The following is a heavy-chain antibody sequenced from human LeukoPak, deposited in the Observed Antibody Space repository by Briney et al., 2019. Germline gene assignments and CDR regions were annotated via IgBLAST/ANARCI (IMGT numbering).Heavy chain of an antibody. J-gene: IGHJ4*02. CDR3: ARTVHADTGGYGQFDS. Sequence: ASVKVSCKTSGYIFTDYYLHWVRQAPGQGPEWMGYISPKSGGTDQAQKFLGRVTMSTDTSINTAYMELGTLRSDDTAVYFCARTVHADTGGYGQFDSWGQGTQVTVSS. CDR2: ISPKSGGT. CDR1: GYIFTDYY. D-gene: IGHD5-18*01. V-gene: IGHV1-2*02.